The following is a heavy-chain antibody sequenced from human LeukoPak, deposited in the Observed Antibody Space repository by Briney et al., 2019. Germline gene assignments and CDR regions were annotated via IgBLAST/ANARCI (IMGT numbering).Heavy chain of an antibody. D-gene: IGHD1-14*01. CDR2: INPNSGGT. V-gene: IGHV1-2*02. J-gene: IGHJ4*02. Sequence: ASVKVSCKAHGNTFTGYHIHWVRQAPGQGLEWMGWINPNSGGTNYAEKFQGRVTMTRDTSISTAYMELTRLRSEDTAVYSCVKGTYTAAHWGQGTLVTVSS. CDR3: VKGTYTAAH. CDR1: GNTFTGYH.